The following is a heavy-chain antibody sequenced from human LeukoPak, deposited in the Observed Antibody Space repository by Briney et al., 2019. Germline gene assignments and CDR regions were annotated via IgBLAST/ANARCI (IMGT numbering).Heavy chain of an antibody. D-gene: IGHD6-13*01. Sequence: PSETLSLTCTVSGGSISSYYWSWIRQPPGKGLEWVGYIHYTGSTNYNPSLKSRATISVDTSKNQFSLKLSSVTAADTAVYYCARGGSWYFDYWGQGTLVTVSS. CDR2: IHYTGST. CDR1: GGSISSYY. J-gene: IGHJ4*02. CDR3: ARGGSWYFDY. V-gene: IGHV4-59*01.